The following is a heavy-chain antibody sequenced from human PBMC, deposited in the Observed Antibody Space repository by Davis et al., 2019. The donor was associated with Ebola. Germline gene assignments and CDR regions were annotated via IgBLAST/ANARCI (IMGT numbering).Heavy chain of an antibody. CDR1: GYSFTSFG. V-gene: IGHV1-18*01. J-gene: IGHJ3*02. Sequence: AASVKVSCKASGYSFTSFGITWVRQAPGEGLEWMGWISADNGNTNYAQKFQGRVTMTTDTSTSTAYMELRNLRSDDTAMYYCARLPPDSGDAFDIWGQGTLVTVSS. CDR3: ARLPPDSGDAFDI. CDR2: ISADNGNT. D-gene: IGHD1-14*01.